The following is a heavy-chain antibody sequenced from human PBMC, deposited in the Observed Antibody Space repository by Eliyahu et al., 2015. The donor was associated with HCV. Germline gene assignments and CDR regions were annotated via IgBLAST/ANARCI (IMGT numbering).Heavy chain of an antibody. CDR3: ARGITYYYDTSGYYFQY. CDR1: GFXXSXXW. V-gene: IGHV3-7*01. J-gene: IGHJ1*01. CDR2: INRDGSEK. D-gene: IGHD3-22*01. Sequence: EVHLVESGGGLVQPGGSLRXAXAXSGFXXSXXWMSWVRQAPGKGXGWVANINRDGSEKYYVESVKGRFTVSRDNAKNSLYLHMNSLRAEDTAVYYCARGITYYYDTSGYYFQYWGQGTLVTVSS.